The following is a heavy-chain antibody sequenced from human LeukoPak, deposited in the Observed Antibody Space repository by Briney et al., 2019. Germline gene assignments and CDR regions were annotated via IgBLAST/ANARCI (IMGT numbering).Heavy chain of an antibody. V-gene: IGHV4-4*02. CDR1: GGSISSRHW. D-gene: IGHD4-23*01. J-gene: IGHJ1*01. CDR3: ARYLDYGGNSRVFQH. CDR2: INHGGST. Sequence: PSGTLSLTCDVSGGSISSRHWWSWVRQPPGKGLEWIGEINHGGSTNYDPSLKSRVTISIDTSKNQFSLKLSSVTAADTAVYYCARYLDYGGNSRVFQHWGQGTLVTVSS.